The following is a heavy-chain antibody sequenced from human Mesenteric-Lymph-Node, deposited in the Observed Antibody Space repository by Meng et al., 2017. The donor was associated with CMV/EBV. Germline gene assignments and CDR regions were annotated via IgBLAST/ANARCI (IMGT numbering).Heavy chain of an antibody. V-gene: IGHV3-7*01. CDR3: ARDLYSGSNRGY. J-gene: IGHJ4*01. CDR2: INQGGSVR. D-gene: IGHD1-26*01. Sequence: GESLMISCEVSGFTISDYWMAWVRQAPGKGLEWVANINQGGSVRNYMDSVKGRFTISRDSAKNSLYLQMNSLRGEDTAVYFCARDLYSGSNRGYWGHGTMVTVSS. CDR1: GFTISDYW.